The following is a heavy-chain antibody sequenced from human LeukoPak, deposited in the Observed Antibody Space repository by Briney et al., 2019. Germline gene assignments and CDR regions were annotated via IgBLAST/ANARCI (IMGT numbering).Heavy chain of an antibody. CDR3: ARSPVQLWLRNDYYYMDV. Sequence: ASVKVSCKASGYTFTSYGISWVRQAPGQGLEWMGWISAYNGNTNYAQKLQGRVTMTTDTSTGTAYMELRSLRSDDTAVYYCARSPVQLWLRNDYYYMDVWGKGTTVTVSS. D-gene: IGHD5-18*01. CDR1: GYTFTSYG. J-gene: IGHJ6*03. V-gene: IGHV1-18*01. CDR2: ISAYNGNT.